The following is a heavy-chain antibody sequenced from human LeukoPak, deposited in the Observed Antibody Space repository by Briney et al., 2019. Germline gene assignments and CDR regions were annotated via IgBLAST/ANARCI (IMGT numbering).Heavy chain of an antibody. Sequence: GGSLRLSCAASGFTFSTYAMSWVRQAPGKGLEWVSAIGGSGGSTYYADSVKGRFTISRDNAKNSLYLQMNSLRAEDTAVYYCARDLVFYSSGWVWGQGTLVTVSS. CDR1: GFTFSTYA. J-gene: IGHJ4*02. D-gene: IGHD6-19*01. CDR3: ARDLVFYSSGWV. CDR2: IGGSGGST. V-gene: IGHV3-23*01.